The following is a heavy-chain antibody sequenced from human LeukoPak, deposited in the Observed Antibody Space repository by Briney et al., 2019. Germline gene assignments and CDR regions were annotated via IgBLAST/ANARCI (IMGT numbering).Heavy chain of an antibody. Sequence: SETLSLTCAVYGGSFSGYHWSWIRQPPGKGLEWIGEINHSGSTNYNPSLKSRVTISVDTSKNQFSLKLSSVTAADTAVYYCAREGAARPLYYYYYGMDVWGQGTTVTVSS. D-gene: IGHD6-6*01. CDR2: INHSGST. J-gene: IGHJ6*02. CDR1: GGSFSGYH. V-gene: IGHV4-34*01. CDR3: AREGAARPLYYYYYGMDV.